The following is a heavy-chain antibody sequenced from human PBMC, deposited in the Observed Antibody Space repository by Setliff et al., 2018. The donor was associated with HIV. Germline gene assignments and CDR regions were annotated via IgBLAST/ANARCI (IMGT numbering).Heavy chain of an antibody. V-gene: IGHV3-9*01. J-gene: IGHJ4*02. CDR2: ISWNSSNI. D-gene: IGHD3-16*01. CDR3: AKDHGLVPLGEFDY. Sequence: GGSLRLSCAASGFTFDDYAIHWVRQAPGKGLEWVLDISWNSSNIAHADSVRGRFTISRDNAKNSLYLQMNSLRAEDTALYYCAKDHGLVPLGEFDYWGQGTLVTVSS. CDR1: GFTFDDYA.